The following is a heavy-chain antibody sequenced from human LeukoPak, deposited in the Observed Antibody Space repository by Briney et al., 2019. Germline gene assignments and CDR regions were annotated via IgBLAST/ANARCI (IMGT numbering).Heavy chain of an antibody. Sequence: PGGSLRLSCAASGFSLNTYEMHWVRQAPGKGLEWVSYISNSGDNIYYADSVKGRFTTSRDNAKNSLSLQMNSLRAEDTAIYYCAIDRRVGATWSVGAFDIWGQGATVTVSS. CDR1: GFSLNTYE. D-gene: IGHD1-26*01. CDR2: ISNSGDNI. J-gene: IGHJ3*02. CDR3: AIDRRVGATWSVGAFDI. V-gene: IGHV3-48*03.